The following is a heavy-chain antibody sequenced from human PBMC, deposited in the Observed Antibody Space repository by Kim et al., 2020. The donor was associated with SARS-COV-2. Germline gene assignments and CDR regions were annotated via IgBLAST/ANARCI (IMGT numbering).Heavy chain of an antibody. Sequence: GGSLRLSCTASGFTFNIYAMSWVRQAPGKGLEWVSGISGSGANTYYADSVRGRFTISRDDSKNTLYLQMNSLRVDDTAVYYCTKLRYYDSSGQPVFDYWGQGTLVTVSS. CDR1: GFTFNIYA. CDR3: TKLRYYDSSGQPVFDY. CDR2: ISGSGANT. V-gene: IGHV3-23*01. J-gene: IGHJ4*02. D-gene: IGHD3-22*01.